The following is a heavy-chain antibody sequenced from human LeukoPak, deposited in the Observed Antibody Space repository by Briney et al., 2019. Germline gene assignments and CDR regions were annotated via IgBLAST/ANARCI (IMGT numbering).Heavy chain of an antibody. V-gene: IGHV4-34*01. D-gene: IGHD5-18*01. CDR1: GGSFSGYY. CDR2: INHSGST. Sequence: PSETLSLTCAVYGGSFSGYYWSWIRQPPGKGLEWIGEINHSGSTNYNPSLKSRVTISVDTSKNQFSLKLSSVTAADTAVYYCARGIQLWSIPYYYMDVWGKGTTVTVSS. CDR3: ARGIQLWSIPYYYMDV. J-gene: IGHJ6*03.